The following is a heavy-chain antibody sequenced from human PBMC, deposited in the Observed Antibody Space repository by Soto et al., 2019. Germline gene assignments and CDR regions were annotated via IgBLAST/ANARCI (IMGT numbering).Heavy chain of an antibody. V-gene: IGHV3-64D*06. CDR1: GFTLSSYD. Sequence: PGGSLRLSCSASGFTLSSYDMHWVRQAPGKGLEYVSGVSRKGNNIYYADTVKGRFTISRDTFKNTLIQQMTSLRAEDTAVYYCVKEEIVVVGGFDYWGQGT. D-gene: IGHD1-26*01. CDR3: VKEEIVVVGGFDY. CDR2: VSRKGNNI. J-gene: IGHJ4*02.